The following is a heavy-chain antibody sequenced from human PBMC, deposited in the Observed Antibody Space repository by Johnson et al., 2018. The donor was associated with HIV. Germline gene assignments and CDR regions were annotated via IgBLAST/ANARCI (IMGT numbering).Heavy chain of an antibody. CDR1: GLTVSSNY. V-gene: IGHV3-66*02. Sequence: VQLGESGGGLVQPGGSLRLSCAASGLTVSSNYMSWVRQAHGKGLAWVSVIGSGGGEYYADSVQGRFIVSRDNSKNTVYLQVNRLRPEDTAVYYCAKIRRAYYEDAFDMWGQGTMVTVSS. CDR3: AKIRRAYYEDAFDM. CDR2: IGSGGGE. D-gene: IGHD3-22*01. J-gene: IGHJ3*02.